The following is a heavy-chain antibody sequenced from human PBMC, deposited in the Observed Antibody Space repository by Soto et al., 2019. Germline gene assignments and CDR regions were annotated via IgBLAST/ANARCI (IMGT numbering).Heavy chain of an antibody. CDR3: TRARYGDHFDS. J-gene: IGHJ4*02. CDR1: GDSMTGAN. V-gene: IGHV4-59*01. Sequence: PSETLSLTCSVSGDSMTGANWGWFRQSPEKGLEWIGYIDYSGSTNYNPSLRSRITITIDTSSNQFSLNLASVTAADAAVYYCTRARYGDHFDSWGQGTRVTVSS. D-gene: IGHD4-17*01. CDR2: IDYSGST.